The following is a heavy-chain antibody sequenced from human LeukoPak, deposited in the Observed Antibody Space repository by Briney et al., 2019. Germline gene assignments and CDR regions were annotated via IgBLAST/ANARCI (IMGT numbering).Heavy chain of an antibody. J-gene: IGHJ6*03. CDR3: ARDSPPDIVVVPAALTMDV. D-gene: IGHD2-2*01. V-gene: IGHV3-23*01. CDR1: GFTFSSYA. CDR2: ISGSGGST. Sequence: SGGSLRLSCAASGFTFSSYAMRWVRQAPGKGLEWVSAISGSGGSTYYADSVKGRFTISRDNAKDSLYLQMNSLRAEDTAVYYCARDSPPDIVVVPAALTMDVWGKGTTVTVSS.